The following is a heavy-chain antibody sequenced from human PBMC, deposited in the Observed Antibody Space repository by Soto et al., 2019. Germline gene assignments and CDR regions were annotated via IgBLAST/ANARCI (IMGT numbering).Heavy chain of an antibody. J-gene: IGHJ5*02. CDR1: VASTPIYY. V-gene: IGHV4-4*07. Sequence: QVQLLESGPGLVKPSETLSLKCNVSVASTPIYYWGWVRQPAGKGLEWIGRIYTTGNINYNPSLRGRVTMSRDSSTNQVFLKLTSVTAADTAVYYCVRDRLNWFDPWGQGVLVSVSS. CDR3: VRDRLNWFDP. CDR2: IYTTGNI.